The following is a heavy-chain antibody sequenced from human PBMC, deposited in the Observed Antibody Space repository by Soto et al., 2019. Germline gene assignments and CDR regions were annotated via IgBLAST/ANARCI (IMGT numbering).Heavy chain of an antibody. CDR3: ARKAWVRFDY. J-gene: IGHJ4*02. D-gene: IGHD7-27*01. Sequence: KPSETLSLTCTVSGGSISSYYWSWIRQPAGKGLEWIGRIYTSGSTNYNPSLKSRVTMSVDTSKNQFPLKVTSVTAADTAIYYCARKAWVRFDYWGQGALVTVSS. V-gene: IGHV4-4*07. CDR2: IYTSGST. CDR1: GGSISSYY.